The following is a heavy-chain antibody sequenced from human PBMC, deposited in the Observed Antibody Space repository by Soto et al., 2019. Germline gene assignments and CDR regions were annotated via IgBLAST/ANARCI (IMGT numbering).Heavy chain of an antibody. D-gene: IGHD3-22*01. CDR1: GYTFTSYA. Sequence: ASVKVSCKASGYTFTSYAMHWVRQAPGQRLEWMGWINAGNGNTKYSQKFQGRVTITRDTSASTAYMELSSLRSEDTAVYYCARGSSPYYYDSSGYLCWFDPRGKGTLVTVSS. CDR2: INAGNGNT. V-gene: IGHV1-3*01. J-gene: IGHJ5*02. CDR3: ARGSSPYYYDSSGYLCWFDP.